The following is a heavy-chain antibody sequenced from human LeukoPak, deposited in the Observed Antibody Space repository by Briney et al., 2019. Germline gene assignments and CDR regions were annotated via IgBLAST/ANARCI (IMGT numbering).Heavy chain of an antibody. V-gene: IGHV3-53*01. Sequence: GGSLRLSCAASGFTVSSTYMIWVRQAPGKGLEWVSVIYSGGSTYYADSVKGRFTISRDNSKNTLYLQMNSLRAEDTAVYYCARDLKRRVYYDSSGSDDAFDIWGQGTMVTVSS. D-gene: IGHD3-22*01. CDR3: ARDLKRRVYYDSSGSDDAFDI. J-gene: IGHJ3*02. CDR2: IYSGGST. CDR1: GFTVSSTY.